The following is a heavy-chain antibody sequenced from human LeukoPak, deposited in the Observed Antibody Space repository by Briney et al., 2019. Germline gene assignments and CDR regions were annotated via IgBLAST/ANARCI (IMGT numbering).Heavy chain of an antibody. CDR1: GGSIGSYS. CDR2: IYYSGST. CDR3: ARAIPHYGSGSYHPPHFDY. Sequence: SETLSLTCTVSGGSIGSYSWSWVRQPPGKGLEWIGYIYYSGSTYYNPSLKSRVTISVDTSKNQFSLKLSSVTAADTAVYYCARAIPHYGSGSYHPPHFDYWGQGTLVTVSS. D-gene: IGHD3-10*01. V-gene: IGHV4-30-4*08. J-gene: IGHJ4*02.